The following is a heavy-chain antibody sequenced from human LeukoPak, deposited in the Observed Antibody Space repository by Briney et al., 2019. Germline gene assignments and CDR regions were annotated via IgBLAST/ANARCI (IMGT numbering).Heavy chain of an antibody. CDR3: ARGGYYYYYTDV. CDR2: ISSTSSTT. CDR1: GFTFRSYS. Sequence: GGSLILSCASSGFTFRSYSMNWVRQAPGKGLEGVSYISSTSSTTYYADSVKGRFTISRDNAKNSLYLQMNSLRAEDTAVYYCARGGYYYYYTDVWGKGTTVTVSS. J-gene: IGHJ6*03. V-gene: IGHV3-48*04.